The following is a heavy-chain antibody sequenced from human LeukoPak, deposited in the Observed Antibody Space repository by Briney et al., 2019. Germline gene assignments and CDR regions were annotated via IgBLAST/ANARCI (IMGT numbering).Heavy chain of an antibody. CDR1: GGSISSSSYY. J-gene: IGHJ6*02. CDR2: IYYSGST. Sequence: SETLSLTCTVSGGSISSSSYYWGWIRQPPGKGLEWIGYIYYSGSTNYNPSLKSRVTISVDTSKNQFSLKLSSVTAADTAVYYCASMFYDSSGYRGTYYGMDVWGQGTTVTVSS. V-gene: IGHV4-61*05. D-gene: IGHD3-22*01. CDR3: ASMFYDSSGYRGTYYGMDV.